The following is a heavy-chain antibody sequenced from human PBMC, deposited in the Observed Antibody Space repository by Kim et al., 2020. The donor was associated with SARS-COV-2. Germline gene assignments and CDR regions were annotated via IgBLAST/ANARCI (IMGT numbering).Heavy chain of an antibody. J-gene: IGHJ3*02. V-gene: IGHV3-74*01. Sequence: DSVKGRFTIARDNAKNTLYLHMNSRGAEDTAVYYCARDRAWNYTGGAFDIWGQGTMVTVSS. CDR3: ARDRAWNYTGGAFDI. D-gene: IGHD1-7*01.